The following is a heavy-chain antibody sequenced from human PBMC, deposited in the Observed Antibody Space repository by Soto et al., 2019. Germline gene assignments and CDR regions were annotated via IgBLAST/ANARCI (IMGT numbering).Heavy chain of an antibody. V-gene: IGHV4-61*01. J-gene: IGHJ5*02. D-gene: IGHD6-13*01. CDR1: GGSVSSGSYY. CDR2: IYYSGST. Sequence: SETLSLTCTVSGGSVSSGSYYWSWIRQPPGKGLEWIGYIYYSGSTNYNPSLKSRVTISVDTSKNQFSLKLSSVTAADTAVYYCARVINQQLVWIRFDPRGQRTPVTVSS. CDR3: ARVINQQLVWIRFDP.